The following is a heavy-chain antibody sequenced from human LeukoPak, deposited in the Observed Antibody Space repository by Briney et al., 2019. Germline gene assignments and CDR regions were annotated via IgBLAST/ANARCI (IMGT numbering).Heavy chain of an antibody. Sequence: GGSLRLSCAASGFTFSSYAMSWVRQAPGKGLAWVSAISGSGGSTYYADSVKGRFTISRDNSKNTLYLQMNSLRAEDTAVYYCAKDPHSSSSPFDYWGQGTLVTVSS. D-gene: IGHD6-6*01. V-gene: IGHV3-23*01. CDR2: ISGSGGST. J-gene: IGHJ4*02. CDR1: GFTFSSYA. CDR3: AKDPHSSSSPFDY.